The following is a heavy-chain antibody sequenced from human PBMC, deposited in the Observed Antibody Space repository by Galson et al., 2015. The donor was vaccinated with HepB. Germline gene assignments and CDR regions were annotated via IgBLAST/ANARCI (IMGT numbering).Heavy chain of an antibody. V-gene: IGHV1-69*04. CDR3: ARDREGDSSSWYVGVDY. J-gene: IGHJ4*02. CDR2: IIPILGIA. D-gene: IGHD6-13*01. CDR1: GGTFSSYA. Sequence: SVKVSCKASGGTFSSYAISWVRQAPGQGLEWMGRIIPILGIANYAQKFQGRVTITADKSTSTAYMELSSLRSEDTAVYYCARDREGDSSSWYVGVDYWGQGTLVTVSS.